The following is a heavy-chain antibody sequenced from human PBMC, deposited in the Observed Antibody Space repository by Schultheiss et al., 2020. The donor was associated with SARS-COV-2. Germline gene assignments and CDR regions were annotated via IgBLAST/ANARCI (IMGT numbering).Heavy chain of an antibody. J-gene: IGHJ3*02. CDR2: ISGSGGST. CDR1: GFTFSTYV. D-gene: IGHD6-13*01. Sequence: GGSLRLSCAASGFTFSTYVMNWVRQAPGKGLEWVSAISGSGGSTYYADSVKGRFTISRDNSKNTLYLQMNSLRAEDTAVYYCARDRQGSSIEQRLVPGDRAFDIWGQGTTVTVSS. V-gene: IGHV3-23*01. CDR3: ARDRQGSSIEQRLVPGDRAFDI.